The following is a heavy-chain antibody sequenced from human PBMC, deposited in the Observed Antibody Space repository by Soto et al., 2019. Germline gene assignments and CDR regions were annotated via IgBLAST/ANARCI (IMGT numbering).Heavy chain of an antibody. D-gene: IGHD6-19*01. Sequence: SETLSLTCTVSGGSISGSSYYWGWIRQPPGKGLEWIGSIYYSGSTYYNPSLKSRVTISVDTSKNQFSLKLSSVTAADTAVYYCARRIYSSGGDWFDHWGQGTLVTVSS. CDR1: GGSISGSSYY. CDR3: ARRIYSSGGDWFDH. J-gene: IGHJ5*02. V-gene: IGHV4-39*01. CDR2: IYYSGST.